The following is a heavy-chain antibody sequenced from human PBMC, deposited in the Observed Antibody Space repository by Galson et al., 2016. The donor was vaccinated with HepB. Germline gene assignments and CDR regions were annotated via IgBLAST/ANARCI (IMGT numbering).Heavy chain of an antibody. D-gene: IGHD4-23*01. J-gene: IGHJ4*02. CDR2: IYFDGRTK. V-gene: IGHV3-33*01. CDR1: GFDFSSYG. CDR3: ARIKHGCNSMDY. Sequence: SLRLSCAASGFDFSSYGMHWVRQAPGKGLEWVAVIYFDGRTKYYADSVRGRFTISRDNFQHTVYLQMSELRVEDTAVYYCARIKHGCNSMDYWGQGTLVTVSS.